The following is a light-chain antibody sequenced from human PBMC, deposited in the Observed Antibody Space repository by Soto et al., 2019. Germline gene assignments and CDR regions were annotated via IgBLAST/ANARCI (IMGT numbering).Light chain of an antibody. J-gene: IGKJ1*01. CDR3: MQGTHWPWT. CDR1: HSLVYSDGNIY. Sequence: DVVMTQSPLSLPVTLGQPASISCRSSHSLVYSDGNIYLNWFQLRPGQSPRRLIYQVSSRDSGVPDKFSGSGSGTDFTLEISRVEAEDVGLYYCMQGTHWPWTFGQGTKVEIK. CDR2: QVS. V-gene: IGKV2-30*01.